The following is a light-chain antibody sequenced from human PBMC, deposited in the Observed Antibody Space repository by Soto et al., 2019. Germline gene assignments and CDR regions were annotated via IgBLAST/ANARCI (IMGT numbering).Light chain of an antibody. Sequence: QSVLTQPASVSGSPGQSITIPCSGTSSDVGSYDHVAWYQQFPGKTPKLMIYEVSNRPSGVSSRFSGSKSGNTASLTISGLQAEDEADYCCSSYTSGNSLVFGTGTKV. V-gene: IGLV2-14*01. J-gene: IGLJ1*01. CDR2: EVS. CDR1: SSDVGSYDH. CDR3: SSYTSGNSLV.